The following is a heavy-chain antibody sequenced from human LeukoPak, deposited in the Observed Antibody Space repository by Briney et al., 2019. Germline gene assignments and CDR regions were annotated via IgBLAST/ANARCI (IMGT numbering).Heavy chain of an antibody. CDR1: GFTFSSYS. D-gene: IGHD6-13*01. V-gene: IGHV3-21*01. J-gene: IGHJ4*02. CDR3: ARDPSQPGCFDY. Sequence: PGGSLRLSCAASGFTFSSYSMNWVRQAPGKGLEWVSSISSSSSYIYYADSVKGRFTISRDDAKNSLYLQMNSLRAEDTAVYYCARDPSQPGCFDYWGQGTLVTVSS. CDR2: ISSSSSYI.